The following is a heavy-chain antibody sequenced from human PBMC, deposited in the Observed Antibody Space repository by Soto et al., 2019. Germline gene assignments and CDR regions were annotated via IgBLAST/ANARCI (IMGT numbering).Heavy chain of an antibody. J-gene: IGHJ5*02. CDR2: INAGNGNT. D-gene: IGHD3-16*01. V-gene: IGHV1-3*01. CDR1: GYLFTTYA. CDR3: ALGGCSNYIAYLAP. Sequence: ASVKVSCKASGYLFTTYAIHWVGQAPGQTPEWMGWINAGNGNTKFTEKFHRRVTITTDRSASTAYMELASLSSEDTAVYYCALGGCSNYIAYLAPSGQGTVVTAPQ.